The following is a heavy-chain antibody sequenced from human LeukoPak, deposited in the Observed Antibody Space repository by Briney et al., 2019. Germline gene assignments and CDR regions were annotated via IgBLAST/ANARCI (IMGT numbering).Heavy chain of an antibody. CDR1: GFTFSSYA. D-gene: IGHD3-10*01. CDR3: AKDSLWFGVLLY. CDR2: ISGSGGST. J-gene: IGHJ4*02. Sequence: GGSLRLSCAASGFTFSSYAMIWVRQAPGKGLEWVSAISGSGGSTYYADSVKGRFTISRDNSKNTLYLQMNSLRAEDTAVYYCAKDSLWFGVLLYWGQGTLVTVSS. V-gene: IGHV3-23*01.